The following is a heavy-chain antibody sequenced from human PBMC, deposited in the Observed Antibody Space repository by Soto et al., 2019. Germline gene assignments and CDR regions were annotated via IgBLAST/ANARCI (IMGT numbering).Heavy chain of an antibody. V-gene: IGHV1-18*01. CDR1: DFSSLSYG. Sequence: QVQLVPSGAEVKKPGASVKVSCKASDFSSLSYGFSWVRQAPGAGLEWMGCISGPNGNTNYALKFQGRVTMTTDTSTSTGYMELRSLRFDDTAVYYCARYRYDTTNGYNLGADYWGQGTLVTVSS. CDR2: ISGPNGNT. J-gene: IGHJ4*02. CDR3: ARYRYDTTNGYNLGADY. D-gene: IGHD2-8*01.